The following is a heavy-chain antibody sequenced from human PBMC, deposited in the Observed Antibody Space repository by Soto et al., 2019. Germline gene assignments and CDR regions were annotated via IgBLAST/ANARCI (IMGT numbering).Heavy chain of an antibody. CDR2: ISSYGGST. V-gene: IGHV3-64*01. J-gene: IGHJ4*02. D-gene: IGHD3-22*01. Sequence: GGSLRLSCAASGFTFSNYAMHWVRQAPGKGLEYVSTISSYGGSTYYANSVKGRFTISRDNSKNTLYLQMGSLRAEDMAVYYCARDPDSSGYYYFDYWGQGTLVTVSS. CDR1: GFTFSNYA. CDR3: ARDPDSSGYYYFDY.